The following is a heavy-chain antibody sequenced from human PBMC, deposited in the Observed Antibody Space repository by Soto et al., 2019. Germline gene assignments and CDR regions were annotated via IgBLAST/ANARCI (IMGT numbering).Heavy chain of an antibody. J-gene: IGHJ6*02. CDR3: ERRQRSTYYYYGMDV. CDR1: GYSFTSYW. D-gene: IGHD1-1*01. Sequence: PGESLKISCKGSGYSFTSYWISWVRQMPGKGLEWMGRIDPSDSYTNYSPSFQGHVTISAGKSISTAYLQWSSLKASDTAMYYCERRQRSTYYYYGMDVWGQGTTVTVYS. V-gene: IGHV5-10-1*01. CDR2: IDPSDSYT.